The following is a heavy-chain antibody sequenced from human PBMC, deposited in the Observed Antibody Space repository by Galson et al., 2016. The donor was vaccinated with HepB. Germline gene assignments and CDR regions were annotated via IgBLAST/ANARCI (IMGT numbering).Heavy chain of an antibody. V-gene: IGHV3-30-3*01. CDR3: ARDPYGDNDAFDI. D-gene: IGHD4-17*01. J-gene: IGHJ3*02. CDR1: GLTFSSYW. CDR2: ISYDGRDK. Sequence: SLRLSCAASGLTFSSYWMSWVRQAPGKGLDWVAAISYDGRDKYYADSVKGRFTISRDNSRNMVYLEMNSLRPEDTAVYYCARDPYGDNDAFDIWGQETMVSVSS.